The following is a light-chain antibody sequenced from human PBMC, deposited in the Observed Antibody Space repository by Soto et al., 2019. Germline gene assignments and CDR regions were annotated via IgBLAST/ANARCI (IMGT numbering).Light chain of an antibody. V-gene: IGKV1-39*01. CDR3: QQGYSTLPIT. CDR2: AAS. Sequence: DIQMTQSPSSLSASVGDRVTITCRASQSISNYLTWYQQKPGKVPKLLIYAASSLQSWVPSRFSVSGSGTDFTLTITGLPPEDFATYYCQQGYSTLPITVGPGTKVDMK. J-gene: IGKJ3*01. CDR1: QSISNY.